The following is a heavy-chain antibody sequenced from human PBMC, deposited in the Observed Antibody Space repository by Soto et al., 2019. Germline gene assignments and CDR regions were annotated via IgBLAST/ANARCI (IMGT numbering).Heavy chain of an antibody. CDR3: ATLGRADYPPLAA. Sequence: SCEASGFLFSTSTLNWVRRAPGKGLEWVAEISSRGTDIYYADSVKGRFTISRDNSKNTLYLLLDRVKSDDTAVYFCATLGRADYPPLAAWGQGTLVTVSS. CDR1: GFLFSTST. J-gene: IGHJ5*02. D-gene: IGHD4-17*01. CDR2: ISSRGTDI. V-gene: IGHV3-30*14.